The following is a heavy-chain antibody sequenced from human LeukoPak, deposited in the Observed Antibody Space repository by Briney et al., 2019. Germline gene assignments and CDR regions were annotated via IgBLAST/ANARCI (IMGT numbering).Heavy chain of an antibody. D-gene: IGHD3-3*01. CDR3: ARTSNYDFWSGYYKDNWFDP. J-gene: IGHJ5*02. CDR1: GGSISSYY. CDR2: IYNSGST. Sequence: AETLSLTCTVSGGSISSYYWSWIRQPPGKGLEWIGYIYNSGSTNYNPSLKSRVTISVDTSKNQFSLKLSSVTAADTAVYYCARTSNYDFWSGYYKDNWFDPWGQGTLVTVSS. V-gene: IGHV4-59*01.